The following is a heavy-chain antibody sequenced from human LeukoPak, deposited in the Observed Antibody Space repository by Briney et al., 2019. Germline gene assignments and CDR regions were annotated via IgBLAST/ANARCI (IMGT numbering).Heavy chain of an antibody. CDR3: ARKSGFWSGYSYYYYYYMDV. D-gene: IGHD3-3*01. V-gene: IGHV3-7*01. Sequence: GGSLRLSCAASGFTFSSYWMSWVRQAPGKGREWVANIKQDGSEKYYVDSVKGRFTISRDNAKNSLYLQMNSLRAEDTAVYYCARKSGFWSGYSYYYYYYMDVWGKGTTVTVSS. CDR1: GFTFSSYW. J-gene: IGHJ6*03. CDR2: IKQDGSEK.